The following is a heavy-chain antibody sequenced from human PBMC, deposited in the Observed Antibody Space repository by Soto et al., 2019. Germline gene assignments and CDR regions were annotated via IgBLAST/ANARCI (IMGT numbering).Heavy chain of an antibody. CDR1: GGSISSGGYY. J-gene: IGHJ4*02. Sequence: QVQLQESGPGLVKPSQTLSLTCTVSGGSISSGGYYWSWIRQHPGKGLEWIGYIYYSGSTYYNPSLNSRVTISVDTSKNPFSRKLSSVTAADTAVYYCARSPEATVTAFDYWGQGTLVTVSS. CDR2: IYYSGST. V-gene: IGHV4-31*03. CDR3: ARSPEATVTAFDY. D-gene: IGHD4-17*01.